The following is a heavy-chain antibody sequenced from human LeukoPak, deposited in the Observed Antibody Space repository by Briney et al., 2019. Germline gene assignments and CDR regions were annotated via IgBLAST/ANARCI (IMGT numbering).Heavy chain of an antibody. V-gene: IGHV3-48*01. J-gene: IGHJ6*03. CDR2: ISSSSRTI. CDR1: GFTFSNHN. D-gene: IGHD5-24*01. CDR3: AREGLRSKRWLQLSYYYMDV. Sequence: PGGSLRLSCSASGFTFSNHNMNWVRQAPGKGLEWISDISSSSRTIYYANSVKGRFTISRDNAKNSLYLQMNSLRAEDTAVYYCAREGLRSKRWLQLSYYYMDVWGKGTTVIISS.